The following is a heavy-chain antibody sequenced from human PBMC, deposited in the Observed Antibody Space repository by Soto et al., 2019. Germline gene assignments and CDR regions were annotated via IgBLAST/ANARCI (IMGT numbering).Heavy chain of an antibody. CDR1: GFTFSSYG. V-gene: IGHV3-30*18. Sequence: QVQLVESGGGVVQPGRSLRLSCAASGFTFSSYGMHWVRQAPGKGLEWVAVISYDGSNKYYADSVKGRFTISRDNSKNTLYLQMNSLRAEDTAVYYCAKDCGEWCSTSCWTDYWGQGTLVTVSS. J-gene: IGHJ4*02. CDR2: ISYDGSNK. CDR3: AKDCGEWCSTSCWTDY. D-gene: IGHD2-2*01.